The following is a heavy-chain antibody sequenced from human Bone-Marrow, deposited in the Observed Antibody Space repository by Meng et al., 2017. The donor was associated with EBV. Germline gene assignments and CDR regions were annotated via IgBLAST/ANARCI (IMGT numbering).Heavy chain of an antibody. V-gene: IGHV1-69*01. Sequence: VEVVQSGAEVKKPGASVKVSCKASGGTFRSDAISWVRQAPGQGLEWMGGLIPLSDAPHYAQKFQGRVTITADESTSTHYLDLSGLRAEDRAVYYCASESGRGFTPDYWGQGTLVTVSS. D-gene: IGHD3-10*01. CDR3: ASESGRGFTPDY. CDR2: LIPLSDAP. CDR1: GGTFRSDA. J-gene: IGHJ4*02.